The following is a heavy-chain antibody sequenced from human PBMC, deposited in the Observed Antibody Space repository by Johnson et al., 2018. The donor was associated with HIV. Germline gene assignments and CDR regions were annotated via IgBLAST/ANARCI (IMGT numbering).Heavy chain of an antibody. CDR2: ISYDGRNK. D-gene: IGHD6-6*01. V-gene: IGHV3-30*04. Sequence: VQLVESGGGVVQPGRSLRLSCAASGFTFSSYAMHWVRQAPGKGLEWVAVISYDGRNKYYADSVKGRFTISRDNAKNSLYLQMNSLRAEDTAVYYCARAGSSSSGPRAFDIWGQGTMVTVSS. CDR1: GFTFSSYA. J-gene: IGHJ3*02. CDR3: ARAGSSSSGPRAFDI.